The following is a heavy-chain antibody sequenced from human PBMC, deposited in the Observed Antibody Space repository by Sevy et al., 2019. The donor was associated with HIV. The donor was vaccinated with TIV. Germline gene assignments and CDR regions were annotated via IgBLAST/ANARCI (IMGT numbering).Heavy chain of an antibody. V-gene: IGHV3-21*01. J-gene: IGHJ5*02. D-gene: IGHD2-8*01. CDR1: GFTFSDYA. Sequence: GGSLRLSCAASGFTFSDYAINWVRQAPGKGLEWVSSITSGSSSIYYADSVKGRFTISRDNAKNSLNLQMNSLRAEDTAVYYCTRNGGAFDNGFDPWGQGTLVTVSS. CDR2: ITSGSSSI. CDR3: TRNGGAFDNGFDP.